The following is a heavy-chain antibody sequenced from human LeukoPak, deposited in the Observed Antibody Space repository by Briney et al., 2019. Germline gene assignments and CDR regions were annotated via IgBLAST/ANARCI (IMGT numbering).Heavy chain of an antibody. D-gene: IGHD1-1*01. CDR3: AKDRGPYWNDDAFDI. V-gene: IGHV3-23*01. J-gene: IGHJ3*02. CDR1: GFTFSSYA. CDR2: ISGSGGST. Sequence: GGSLRLSCAASGFTFSSYAMSWVRQAAGKRLEWVSAISGSGGSTYYADSVKGRFTSSRDNSKNTLYLQMNSLRAEDTAVYYCAKDRGPYWNDDAFDIWGQGTMVTVSS.